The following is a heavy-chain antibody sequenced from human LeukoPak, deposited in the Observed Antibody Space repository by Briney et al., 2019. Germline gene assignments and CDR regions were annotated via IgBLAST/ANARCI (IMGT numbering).Heavy chain of an antibody. Sequence: SETLSLTCAVYGGSFSDYYWSWIRQPPGKGLEWIGEINHSGSTNYNPSLKSRVTISVDTSKNQFSLKLSSVTAADTAVYYCARGRGGYYDSRTNAFDIWGQGTMVTVSS. CDR1: GGSFSDYY. J-gene: IGHJ3*02. V-gene: IGHV4-34*01. D-gene: IGHD3-22*01. CDR2: INHSGST. CDR3: ARGRGGYYDSRTNAFDI.